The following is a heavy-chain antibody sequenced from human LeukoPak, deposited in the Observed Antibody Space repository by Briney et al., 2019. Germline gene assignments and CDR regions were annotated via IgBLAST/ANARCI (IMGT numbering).Heavy chain of an antibody. CDR3: AKDDRSVVRGTSDF. Sequence: PGGSLRLSCAASGFTFSSYAMSWVRQAPGKGLEWVSAISSSGASTYYADSVKGRFSISRDNSKNTLSLQMNSLRAEDTAVYYCAKDDRSVVRGTSDFWGQGSLATVSS. D-gene: IGHD3-10*01. CDR1: GFTFSSYA. V-gene: IGHV3-23*01. J-gene: IGHJ4*02. CDR2: ISSSGAST.